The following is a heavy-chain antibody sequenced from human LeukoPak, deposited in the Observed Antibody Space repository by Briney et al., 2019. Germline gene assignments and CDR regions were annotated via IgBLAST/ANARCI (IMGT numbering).Heavy chain of an antibody. CDR2: IAGGIGTT. D-gene: IGHD3-16*01. CDR1: GFTFSNYA. Sequence: GGSLRLSCAASGFTFSNYAMNWVRQAPGKGLEWVSAIAGGIGTTFYADSVKGRFTISRDNSKNKLYLQMNSLRAEDTALYYCAKGGLGPDAFDIWGQGTMVTVSS. V-gene: IGHV3-23*01. J-gene: IGHJ3*02. CDR3: AKGGLGPDAFDI.